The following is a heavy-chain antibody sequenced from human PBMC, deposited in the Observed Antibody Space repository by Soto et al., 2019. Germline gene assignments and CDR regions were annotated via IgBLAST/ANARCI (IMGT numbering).Heavy chain of an antibody. CDR3: ARGRGHSSGWYGDY. Sequence: QVQLVQSGAEVKKPGASVKVSCKAYGYTFTSYDINWVRQATGQGLEWMGWMNPNSGKTGYAQKFQGSLTMTRNTSIRTAYMELSSLRSEDTAVYYCARGRGHSSGWYGDYWGQGTLVTVSS. J-gene: IGHJ4*02. CDR1: GYTFTSYD. V-gene: IGHV1-8*01. CDR2: MNPNSGKT. D-gene: IGHD6-19*01.